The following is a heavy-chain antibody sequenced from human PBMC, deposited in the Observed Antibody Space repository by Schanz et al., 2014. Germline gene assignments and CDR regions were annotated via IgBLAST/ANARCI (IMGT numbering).Heavy chain of an antibody. CDR2: ISYDGSNK. J-gene: IGHJ4*02. Sequence: QVQLAESGGGGVQPGRSLRLSCAAYGFTLSSYAMHWVRQAPGKGLEWVAVISYDGSNKYYADSVKGRFTISRDNSKNTLYLQMNIRRAEDTAVYYCAKDSTRIDIVLVPTSIDYWGQGALVTVSS. V-gene: IGHV3-30-3*01. D-gene: IGHD2-2*01. CDR1: GFTLSSYA. CDR3: AKDSTRIDIVLVPTSIDY.